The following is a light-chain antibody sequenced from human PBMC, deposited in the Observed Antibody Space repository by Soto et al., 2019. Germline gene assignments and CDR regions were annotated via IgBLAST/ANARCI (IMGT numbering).Light chain of an antibody. V-gene: IGKV3-15*01. J-gene: IGKJ1*01. CDR3: RQYNNWPPDRT. Sequence: EIVMTQSPATLSVSPGEIATLSCRASQSVGSNLALYQLKPGQAPRLLIYGASTRATGIPARFSGSESGTDFTLTISRLQSVGFAIYFCRQYNNWPPDRTFGQGTKVEIK. CDR2: GAS. CDR1: QSVGSN.